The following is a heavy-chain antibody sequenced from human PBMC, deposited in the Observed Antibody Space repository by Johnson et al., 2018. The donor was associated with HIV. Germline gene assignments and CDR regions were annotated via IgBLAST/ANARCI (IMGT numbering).Heavy chain of an antibody. D-gene: IGHD4-17*01. CDR3: AKLPVLYGDFDDAFNI. CDR2: IRYDGSNK. Sequence: QVQLVESGGGVVQPGGSLRLSCAASGFTFSSYGMYWVRQAPGKGLEWVAFIRYDGSNKYYADSVKGRFTISRDNSKNTLYLQMNSLRAEDTAVYYCAKLPVLYGDFDDAFNIWGQGTMVTVSS. V-gene: IGHV3-30*02. CDR1: GFTFSSYG. J-gene: IGHJ3*02.